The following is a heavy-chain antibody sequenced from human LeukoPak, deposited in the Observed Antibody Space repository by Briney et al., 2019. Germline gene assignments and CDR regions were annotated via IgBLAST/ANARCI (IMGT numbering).Heavy chain of an antibody. D-gene: IGHD3-10*01. V-gene: IGHV3-23*01. CDR2: ISGSGTST. Sequence: PGGSLRLSCAASGFTFSSYGMSWVRQAPGEGLEWVSAISGSGTSTYYADSVKGRSTISRDNSKNTLYLQMNSLRVEDTAVYYCGRNRGEWFGELFNDYWGQGTLVTVSS. CDR3: GRNRGEWFGELFNDY. CDR1: GFTFSSYG. J-gene: IGHJ4*02.